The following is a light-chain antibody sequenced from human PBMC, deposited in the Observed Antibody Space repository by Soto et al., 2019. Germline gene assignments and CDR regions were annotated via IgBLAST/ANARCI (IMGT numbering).Light chain of an antibody. CDR2: GAS. Sequence: EIVMTPSPATLSVSPGERATLSCRASQSVSSNLAWYQHKPGQAPRLLIYGASTRATCIPARFSGSGSGTEFTLTISSLQSEDFAVYYCQQYDNSAWTFGQGTKVDI. CDR1: QSVSSN. CDR3: QQYDNSAWT. V-gene: IGKV3-15*01. J-gene: IGKJ1*01.